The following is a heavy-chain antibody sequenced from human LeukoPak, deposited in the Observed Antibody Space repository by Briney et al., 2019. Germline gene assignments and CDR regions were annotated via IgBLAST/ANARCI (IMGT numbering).Heavy chain of an antibody. J-gene: IGHJ4*02. CDR3: ARDPNTGYCGGDCYPL. CDR1: GVSISSYY. D-gene: IGHD2-21*02. Sequence: PSETLSLTCTVSGVSISSYYWSWIRQPPGKGLEWIGNIYYSGSTKYNPSLKSRVTISVDTSKNHFSLKLSSVTAADTAVYYCARDPNTGYCGGDCYPLWGQGTLVTVSS. CDR2: IYYSGST. V-gene: IGHV4-59*12.